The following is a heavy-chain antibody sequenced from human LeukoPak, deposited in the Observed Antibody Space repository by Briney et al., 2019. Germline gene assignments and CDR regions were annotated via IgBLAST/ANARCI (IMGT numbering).Heavy chain of an antibody. CDR1: GGSISSYY. Sequence: SETLSLTCTVSGGSISSYYWSWIRQPPGKGLEWIGYIYYSGSTNYNPSLKSRVTISVDTSKNQFSLKLSSVTAADTAVYYCAREQRGYKFYYYYYGMDVWGQGTTVTVSS. V-gene: IGHV4-59*01. CDR2: IYYSGST. J-gene: IGHJ6*02. D-gene: IGHD5-18*01. CDR3: AREQRGYKFYYYYYGMDV.